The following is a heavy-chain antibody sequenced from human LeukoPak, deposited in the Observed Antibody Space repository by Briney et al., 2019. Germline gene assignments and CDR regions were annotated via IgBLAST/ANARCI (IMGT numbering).Heavy chain of an antibody. CDR1: GFTFSSYE. V-gene: IGHV3-48*03. J-gene: IGHJ4*02. CDR2: ISSSGSTR. CDR3: ARDGSGWYDY. Sequence: RPGGSLRLSCAASGFTFSSYEMNWVRQAPGKGLEWVSYISSSGSTRYYADSVKGRFTISRDNAKNSLYLQMNSLRAEDTGVYYCARDGSGWYDYWGQGILVTVSS. D-gene: IGHD6-19*01.